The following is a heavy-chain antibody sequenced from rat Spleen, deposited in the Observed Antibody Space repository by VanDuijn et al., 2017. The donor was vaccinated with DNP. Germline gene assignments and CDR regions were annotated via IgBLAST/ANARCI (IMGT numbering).Heavy chain of an antibody. CDR2: ISSGGST. V-gene: IGHV2S8*01. J-gene: IGHJ2*01. CDR3: ARDGQWDYLDY. CDR1: GFSVTSYG. Sequence: QVQLKESGPGLVQPSQTLSLTCTVSGFSVTSYGVSWVRQFPGKGLEWIAAISSGGSTYYNSVFKSRLSISRDTSKSQVFLKVNSLQAEDTATYYCARDGQWDYLDYWGQGVRVTVSS. D-gene: IGHD1-1*01.